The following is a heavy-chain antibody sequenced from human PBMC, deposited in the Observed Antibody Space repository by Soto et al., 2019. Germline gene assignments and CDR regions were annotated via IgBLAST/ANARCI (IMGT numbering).Heavy chain of an antibody. CDR3: AXXXXXTYYYYYYLDV. CDR2: ITGSGGNT. Sequence: EVQLLESGGGLVQPGGSLRLSCAASGFTFRSYAMSWVRQAPGMGLEWVSSITGSGGNTYYADSVKGRFTVSRDNSKNTLYLQMNGLRAEDTAAYXXAXXXXXTYYYYYYLDVWGKGTTVTXSS. CDR1: GFTFRSYA. J-gene: IGHJ6*03. V-gene: IGHV3-23*01.